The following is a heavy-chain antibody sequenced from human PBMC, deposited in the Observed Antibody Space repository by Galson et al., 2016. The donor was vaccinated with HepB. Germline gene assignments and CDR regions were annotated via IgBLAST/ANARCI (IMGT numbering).Heavy chain of an antibody. J-gene: IGHJ4*02. Sequence: SLRLSCAASGFNFRSYAMTWVRQAPGKGLEWLSVISGPGDFTAYADSVKGRFTISRDNSKNTLYLQMNNLGAEDTALYYCAEQGYCSGDICYSVPDSWGQGTRVTVSS. CDR1: GFNFRSYA. V-gene: IGHV3-23*01. CDR3: AEQGYCSGDICYSVPDS. CDR2: ISGPGDFT. D-gene: IGHD2-15*01.